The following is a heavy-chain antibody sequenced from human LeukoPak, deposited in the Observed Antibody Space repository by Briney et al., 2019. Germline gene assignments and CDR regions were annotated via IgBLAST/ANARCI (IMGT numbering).Heavy chain of an antibody. J-gene: IGHJ4*02. CDR1: GGSFSGYY. D-gene: IGHD3-3*01. Sequence: SETLSLTCAVYGGSFSGYYWSWIRQPPGKGLEWIGEINHSGSTNYNPSLKSRVTISVDTSKNQFSLKLSSVTAADTAVYYCARGPVSWAIFARTSRWHYFDYWGRGTLVTVSS. CDR3: ARGPVSWAIFARTSRWHYFDY. V-gene: IGHV4-34*01. CDR2: INHSGST.